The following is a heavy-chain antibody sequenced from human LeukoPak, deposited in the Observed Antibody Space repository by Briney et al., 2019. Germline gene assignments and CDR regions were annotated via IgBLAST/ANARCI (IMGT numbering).Heavy chain of an antibody. CDR1: GDSVSSNSAA. CDR2: TYYRSKWYN. Sequence: SQTLSLTCAISGDSVSSNSAAWNWIRQSPLRGLEWLGRTYYRSKWYNDYAVSVKSRITIDPDTSKNQFSLQLNSVTPEDTAVYYCARDGSHPRILPFDPWGQGTLVTVSS. CDR3: ARDGSHPRILPFDP. V-gene: IGHV6-1*01. D-gene: IGHD2/OR15-2a*01. J-gene: IGHJ5*02.